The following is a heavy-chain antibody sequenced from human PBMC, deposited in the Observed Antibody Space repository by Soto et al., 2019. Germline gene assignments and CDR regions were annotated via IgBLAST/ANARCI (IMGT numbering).Heavy chain of an antibody. D-gene: IGHD5-18*01. CDR3: AREVESYGLGMDV. J-gene: IGHJ6*02. CDR2: IYSGGST. V-gene: IGHV3-53*01. Sequence: EVQLVESGGGLIQPGGSLRLSCAASGFTVSSNYMSWVRQAPGKGLEWVSVIYSGGSTYYADSVKGRFTISRDNSKNTLNLQMNSLRVEDTAVYYCAREVESYGLGMDVWGQGTTVTVS. CDR1: GFTVSSNY.